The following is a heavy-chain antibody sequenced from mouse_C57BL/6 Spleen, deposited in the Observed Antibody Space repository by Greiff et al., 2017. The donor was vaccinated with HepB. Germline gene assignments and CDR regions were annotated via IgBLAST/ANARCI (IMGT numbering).Heavy chain of an antibody. Sequence: VQLQQSGTVLARPGASVKMSCTTSGYTFTSYWMHWVKQRPGQGLEWIGAIYPGNSDTSYNQKFKGKAKLTAVTAASTAYLELSSLTNEDSAVYYCKRAGIYYGKGYWGQGTTLTVSS. CDR1: GYTFTSYW. CDR2: IYPGNSDT. D-gene: IGHD2-1*01. J-gene: IGHJ2*01. V-gene: IGHV1-5*01. CDR3: KRAGIYYGKGY.